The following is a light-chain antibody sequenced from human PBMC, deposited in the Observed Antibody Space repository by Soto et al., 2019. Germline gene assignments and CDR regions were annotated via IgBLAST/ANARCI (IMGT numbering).Light chain of an antibody. CDR3: SSYTSDSNPYV. J-gene: IGLJ1*01. CDR1: SSDVGGYNY. CDR2: EVR. V-gene: IGLV2-14*01. Sequence: QSALTQPASVSGSPGQSITISCTGTSSDVGGYNYVSWYQLHPGKAPKLIISEVRNRPSGVSLRFSGSKSGNTASLTISGLQAEDEDDYFCSSYTSDSNPYVFGTGTKVTVL.